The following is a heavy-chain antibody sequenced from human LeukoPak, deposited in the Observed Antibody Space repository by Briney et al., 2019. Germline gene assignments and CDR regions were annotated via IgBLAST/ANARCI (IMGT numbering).Heavy chain of an antibody. Sequence: ESGRSLRLSCAASGFTFSSYGMHWVRQAPGKGLEWVAVIWYDGSLKYYADSVKGRFTISRDNSKNTLYLQMNSLKTEDTALYYCAKALLPSGYRSIDYWGHGTLVTVSS. CDR3: AKALLPSGYRSIDY. V-gene: IGHV3-33*06. D-gene: IGHD5-12*01. CDR2: IWYDGSLK. CDR1: GFTFSSYG. J-gene: IGHJ4*01.